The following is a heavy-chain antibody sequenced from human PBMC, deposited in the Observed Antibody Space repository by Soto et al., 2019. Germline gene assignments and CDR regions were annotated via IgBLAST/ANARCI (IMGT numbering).Heavy chain of an antibody. D-gene: IGHD4-17*01. CDR3: ARRGGGDSLFDS. Sequence: SETLSLTCTVSGVTFRSSNYYWGWIRTPPGKGLEWIGNIFYGGGSGVAYYSPSLKSRVTISVDTSKNQFSLNMRSLTAADTAVYFCARRGGGDSLFDSWGQGKLVTVPQ. CDR2: IFYGGGSGVA. CDR1: GVTFRSSNYY. J-gene: IGHJ4*02. V-gene: IGHV4-39*01.